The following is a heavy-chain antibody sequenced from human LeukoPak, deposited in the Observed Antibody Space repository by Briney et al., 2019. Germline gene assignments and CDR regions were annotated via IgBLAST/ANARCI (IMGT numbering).Heavy chain of an antibody. CDR2: ISYDGTNK. Sequence: GGSLRLSCAASGFSFSNYAMHWVRQAPGKGLECVAVISYDGTNKDYADSVKGRFTISRDNSENTLYLQMNSLRAEDTAVYYCARDYGQISWSYYYYGMDVWGQGTTVTVSS. CDR1: GFSFSNYA. V-gene: IGHV3-30-3*01. D-gene: IGHD6-13*01. CDR3: ARDYGQISWSYYYYGMDV. J-gene: IGHJ6*02.